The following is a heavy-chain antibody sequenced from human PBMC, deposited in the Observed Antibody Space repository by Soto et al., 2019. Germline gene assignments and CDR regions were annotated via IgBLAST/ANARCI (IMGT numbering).Heavy chain of an antibody. CDR3: TKDRSPGCGGDCRFDY. D-gene: IGHD2-21*02. J-gene: IGHJ4*02. V-gene: IGHV3-30*18. Sequence: QVQVVESGGGVVQPGRSLRLSCAASGFTFSNHGMHWVRQAPGKGLEWVSVISHDGREDYYAESVRGRFTISRDNSKNTLYLQMNSLRPEDTAVYYCTKDRSPGCGGDCRFDYWGQGSLLSVSS. CDR1: GFTFSNHG. CDR2: ISHDGRED.